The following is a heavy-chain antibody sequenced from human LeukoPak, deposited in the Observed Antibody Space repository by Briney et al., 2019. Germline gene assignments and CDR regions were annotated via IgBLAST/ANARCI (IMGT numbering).Heavy chain of an antibody. D-gene: IGHD2-15*01. CDR2: MNPNSGNT. Sequence: ASVKVSCKASGYTFTSYDINWVRQATGQGLEWMGWMNPNSGNTGYAQKFQGRVTMTRNTSISTAYMELSSLRSEDTAVYYCARDRGLGYCSGGSCYAPDYWGQGTLVTVSS. CDR1: GYTFTSYD. V-gene: IGHV1-8*01. J-gene: IGHJ4*02. CDR3: ARDRGLGYCSGGSCYAPDY.